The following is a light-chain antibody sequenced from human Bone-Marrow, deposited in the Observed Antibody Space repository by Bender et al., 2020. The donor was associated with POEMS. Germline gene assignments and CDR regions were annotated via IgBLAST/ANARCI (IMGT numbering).Light chain of an antibody. Sequence: QSALTQPASVSGSPGQSITISCTGTANDVGGYNYVSWYQLHPGKAPKLMIYDVSNRPSGISSRFSGSKSGNTASLTISGLQPEDEADYYCTSYTSSGTLLFGGGTKLTVL. J-gene: IGLJ3*02. CDR2: DVS. CDR3: TSYTSSGTLL. CDR1: ANDVGGYNY. V-gene: IGLV2-14*03.